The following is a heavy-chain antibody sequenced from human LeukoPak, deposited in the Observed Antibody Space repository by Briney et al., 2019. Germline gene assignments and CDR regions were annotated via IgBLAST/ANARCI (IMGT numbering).Heavy chain of an antibody. Sequence: PSETLSLTCTVSGGSISSYYWSWIRQPPGKGLEWIGYIYYSGSTDYNPSLKSRVTISVDTSKNQFSLKLISMTAADTAVYYCATRPGKVWYWGQGTLVTVSS. CDR3: ATRPGKVWY. CDR2: IYYSGST. J-gene: IGHJ4*02. V-gene: IGHV4-59*08. D-gene: IGHD3-10*01. CDR1: GGSISSYY.